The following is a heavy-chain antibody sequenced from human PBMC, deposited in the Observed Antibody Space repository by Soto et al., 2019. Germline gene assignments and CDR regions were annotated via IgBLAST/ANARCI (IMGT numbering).Heavy chain of an antibody. V-gene: IGHV5-51*01. CDR2: IYPCDSDT. CDR1: AHCFPMSW. D-gene: IGHD5-12*01. CDR3: ARPGNGYKAGYYGLEI. J-gene: IGHJ6*02. Sequence: PGESLTISCKPSAHCFPMSWIGWVLTLKGKGLELMGIIYPCDSDTIYSPSIQGQVTISADKSITTAYLQWSSLKASDTAIYYCARPGNGYKAGYYGLEICGQGTTVSVSS.